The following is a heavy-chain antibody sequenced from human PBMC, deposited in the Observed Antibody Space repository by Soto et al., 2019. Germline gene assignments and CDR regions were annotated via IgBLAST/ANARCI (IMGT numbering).Heavy chain of an antibody. V-gene: IGHV4-30-2*01. J-gene: IGHJ5*02. CDR1: GGSISSGGYS. CDR3: ARARKRYCSGGSCYPFDP. D-gene: IGHD2-15*01. Sequence: QLQLQESGSGLVKPSQTLSLTCAVSGGSISSGGYSWSWIRQPPGKGLEWIGYIYHSGSTSYNPSLKSRVTISVDRSQNQFSLQLSSVTAADTAVYYCARARKRYCSGGSCYPFDPWGQGTLVTVSS. CDR2: IYHSGST.